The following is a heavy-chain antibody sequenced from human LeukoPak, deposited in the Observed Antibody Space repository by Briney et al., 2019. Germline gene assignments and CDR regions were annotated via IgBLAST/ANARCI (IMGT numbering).Heavy chain of an antibody. CDR2: IYDSGST. Sequence: SQTLSLTCTVSGGSISSGDYYWRWIRQPPGKGREWIVYIYDSGSTYYNPCLRSRVTISVDTSKNQFSLKLSSVTAADTAVYYCARGHYYDSSGYDVWGQGTTVTVSS. CDR3: ARGHYYDSSGYDV. V-gene: IGHV4-30-4*01. J-gene: IGHJ6*02. D-gene: IGHD3-22*01. CDR1: GGSISSGDYY.